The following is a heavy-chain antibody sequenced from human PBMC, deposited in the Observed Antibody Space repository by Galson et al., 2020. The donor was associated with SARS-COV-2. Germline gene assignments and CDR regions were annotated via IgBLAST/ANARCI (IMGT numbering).Heavy chain of an antibody. CDR1: GFTFSSYA. CDR3: ARDGVGLLEH. CDR2: ISYDGSNK. V-gene: IGHV3-30*14. Sequence: QLGESPKISRTASGFTFSSYAMHWVRQAPGKGLERVAAISYDGSNKYYAYSVKGRFTIPRDNSKNTLNHQMNSLRAEYTAVYYWARDGVGLLEHWSQGTLVTVSS. D-gene: IGHD1-26*01. J-gene: IGHJ1*01.